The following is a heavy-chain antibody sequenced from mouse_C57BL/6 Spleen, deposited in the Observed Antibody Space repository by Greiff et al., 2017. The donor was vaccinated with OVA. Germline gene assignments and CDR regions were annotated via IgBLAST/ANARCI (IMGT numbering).Heavy chain of an antibody. D-gene: IGHD4-1*01. J-gene: IGHJ2*01. CDR1: GYTFTSYW. V-gene: IGHV1-52*01. Sequence: QVQLKQPGAELVRPGSSVKLSCKASGYTFTSYWMHWVKQRPIQGLEWIGNIDPSDSETHYNQKFKDKATLTVDKSSSTAYMQLSSLTSEDSAVYYGAPGELGRVDYWGKGTTLTVSS. CDR2: IDPSDSET. CDR3: APGELGRVDY.